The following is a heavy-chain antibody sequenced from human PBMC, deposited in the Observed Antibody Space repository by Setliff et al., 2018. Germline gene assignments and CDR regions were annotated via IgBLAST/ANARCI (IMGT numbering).Heavy chain of an antibody. CDR2: IHQGGSER. V-gene: IGHV3-7*01. D-gene: IGHD3-10*01. CDR1: GFTFGSYW. Sequence: GGSLRLSCAASGFTFGSYWMTWVRQAPEKGLEWVANIHQGGSERHYVDSVKGRFTISRDNAKNSLFLQMNILEVEDTAVYYCVRDWASGDDHWGRGTLVTVS. CDR3: VRDWASGDDH. J-gene: IGHJ4*02.